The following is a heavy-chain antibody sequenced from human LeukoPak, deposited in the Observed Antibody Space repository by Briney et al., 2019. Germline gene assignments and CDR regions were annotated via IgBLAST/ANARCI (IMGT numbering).Heavy chain of an antibody. J-gene: IGHJ4*02. CDR1: GFTFSNYG. CDR2: ITDTGGST. Sequence: PGGSLRLSCAVSGFTFSNYGMSWVRQAPGKGLEWVSAITDTGGSTFYADSVKGRFTISRDNTKSTLDLQMDSLRAEDTAQYYCVKSGPYYFHSWGQGTLVTVSS. V-gene: IGHV3-23*01. CDR3: VKSGPYYFHS.